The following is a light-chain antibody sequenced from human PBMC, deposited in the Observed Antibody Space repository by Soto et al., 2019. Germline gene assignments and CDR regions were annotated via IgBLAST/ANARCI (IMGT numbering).Light chain of an antibody. CDR3: QQYGSSPRT. Sequence: EIVLTQSPGTLSLSPGERATLSCRASQSVSSSYLAWYQQRAGQAPRILIYHASARVTGIPDRFSGSVSGTDCTLTISRLEPEDGAVYYCQQYGSSPRTFGRGTKVDIK. CDR2: HAS. CDR1: QSVSSSY. V-gene: IGKV3-20*01. J-gene: IGKJ1*01.